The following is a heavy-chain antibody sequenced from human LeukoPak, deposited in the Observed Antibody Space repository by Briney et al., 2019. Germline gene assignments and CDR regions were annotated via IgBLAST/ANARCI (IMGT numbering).Heavy chain of an antibody. J-gene: IGHJ6*02. CDR3: ARSIQLPYCSSTSCYTDYYYSMDV. CDR1: GFTVSSNY. CDR2: IYSGGST. V-gene: IGHV3-53*01. D-gene: IGHD2-2*02. Sequence: VGSLRLSCAASGFTVSSNYMSWVRQAPGKGLEWVSVIYSGGSTYYADSVTGRFTICRDKSKNTLYLQMNSLRAEDTAVYYCARSIQLPYCSSTSCYTDYYYSMDVWGQGTTVTVSS.